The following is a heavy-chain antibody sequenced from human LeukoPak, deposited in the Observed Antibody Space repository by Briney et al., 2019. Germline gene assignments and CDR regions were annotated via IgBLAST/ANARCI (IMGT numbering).Heavy chain of an antibody. CDR2: MSYSGDA. CDR3: AKDKGDFWSGHHY. Sequence: PSETLSLTCTVSGDSITNYYWSWIRQPAGKGLEWIAYMSYSGDATYNPSLKSRVTISVDASKNQFSLKLNSVTAAYTAVYYCAKDKGDFWSGHHYWGQGTLVTVSS. D-gene: IGHD3-3*01. J-gene: IGHJ4*02. V-gene: IGHV4-59*01. CDR1: GDSITNYY.